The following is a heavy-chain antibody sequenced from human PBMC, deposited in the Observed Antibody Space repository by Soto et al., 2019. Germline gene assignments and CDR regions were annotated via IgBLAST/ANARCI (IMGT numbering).Heavy chain of an antibody. Sequence: GGSLRLSCAASGFTFSSYAMSWVRQAPGKGLEWVSAISGSGGSTYYADSVKGRFTISRDNSKNALYLQMNSLRAEDTAVYYCAKFMEQWLGPLDYWGQGTLVTVSS. D-gene: IGHD6-19*01. CDR3: AKFMEQWLGPLDY. J-gene: IGHJ4*02. CDR1: GFTFSSYA. CDR2: ISGSGGST. V-gene: IGHV3-23*01.